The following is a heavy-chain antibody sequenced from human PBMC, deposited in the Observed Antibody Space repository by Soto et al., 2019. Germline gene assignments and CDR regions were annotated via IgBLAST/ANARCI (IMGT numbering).Heavy chain of an antibody. CDR1: GFTFSSYS. J-gene: IGHJ6*02. CDR2: ISYDGTNE. CDR3: AKNRGGEGGMDV. Sequence: GALRLSCAASGFTFSSYSMHWVRQAPGKGLEWVAVISYDGTNEYFADSVKCRFAMSRDNSKNTLYLQINSLRDEDTAVYYCAKNRGGEGGMDVWGQGTTVTVYS. D-gene: IGHD4-17*01. V-gene: IGHV3-30-3*02.